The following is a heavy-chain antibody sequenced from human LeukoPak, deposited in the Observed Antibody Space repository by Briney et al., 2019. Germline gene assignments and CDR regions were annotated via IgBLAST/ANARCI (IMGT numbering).Heavy chain of an antibody. CDR1: GASITSYY. V-gene: IGHV4-4*07. D-gene: IGHD2-2*01. J-gene: IGHJ4*02. CDR3: ARLSADSSSSRGFDY. CDR2: IYTSGST. Sequence: SETLSLTCTVSGASITSYYWTWIRQPAGKGLEWLGRIYTSGSTNYSPSLKSRVTMSVDTSENQFSLKLSSVTAADTAVYYCARLSADSSSSRGFDYWGQGTLVTVSS.